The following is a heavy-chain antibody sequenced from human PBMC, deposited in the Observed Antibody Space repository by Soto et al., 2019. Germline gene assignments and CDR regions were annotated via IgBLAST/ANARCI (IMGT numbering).Heavy chain of an antibody. CDR2: ISYDGGNK. V-gene: IGHV3-30*18. D-gene: IGHD3-22*01. CDR3: AKDTYYHDSSDYYIFDC. Sequence: GGSLRLSCAASGFTFSSYGMHWVRQAPGKGLEWVAVISYDGGNKYYADSVEGRFTISRDNSKNTLYLQMNSLRAEDTAMYYCAKDTYYHDSSDYYIFDCWGQGTLVTVSS. CDR1: GFTFSSYG. J-gene: IGHJ4*02.